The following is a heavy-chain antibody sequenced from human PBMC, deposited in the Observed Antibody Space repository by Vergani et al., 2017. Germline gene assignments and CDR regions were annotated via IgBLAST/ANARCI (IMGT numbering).Heavy chain of an antibody. J-gene: IGHJ6*03. Sequence: EVELVDSGGKVVRPGGSLRLSCVASGFRFDQFGMMWVRQSPGKGPEWVAGISFNGITVGYSESVEGRFTISRDNSTKSLFLEMSNVRAEDTASYLCARGGLYSFYYYMNVWGNGTTVKVSS. CDR2: ISFNGITV. D-gene: IGHD3/OR15-3a*01. CDR1: GFRFDQFG. V-gene: IGHV3-20*01. CDR3: ARGGLYSFYYYMNV.